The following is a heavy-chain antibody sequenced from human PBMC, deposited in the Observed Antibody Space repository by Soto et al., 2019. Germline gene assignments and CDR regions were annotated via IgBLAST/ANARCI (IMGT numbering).Heavy chain of an antibody. Sequence: GASVKVSCKVSGYTLTELSMHWVRQAPGKGLEWMGGFDPEDGETIYAQKFQGRVTMTEDTSTDTAYMELSSLRSEDTAVYYCATEFWSGYDYGTFDYWGQGTLVTVSS. D-gene: IGHD5-12*01. CDR2: FDPEDGET. V-gene: IGHV1-24*01. J-gene: IGHJ4*02. CDR1: GYTLTELS. CDR3: ATEFWSGYDYGTFDY.